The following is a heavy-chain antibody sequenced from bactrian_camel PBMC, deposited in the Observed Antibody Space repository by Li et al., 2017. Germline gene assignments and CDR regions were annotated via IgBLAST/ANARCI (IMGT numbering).Heavy chain of an antibody. J-gene: IGHJ4*01. D-gene: IGHD1*01. Sequence: QLVESGGGSVQAGGSLRLSCVASGNTYNLYCMGWFRLTPRKGREGVASVDADGTTTYADSVKGRFTVSKDNTKSTLTLQMNNLKSEDTAVYYCAALFARSWFGFRLEPHFWGQGTQVTVS. CDR1: GNTYNLYC. V-gene: IGHV3S53*01. CDR2: VDADGTT. CDR3: AALFARSWFGFRLEPHF.